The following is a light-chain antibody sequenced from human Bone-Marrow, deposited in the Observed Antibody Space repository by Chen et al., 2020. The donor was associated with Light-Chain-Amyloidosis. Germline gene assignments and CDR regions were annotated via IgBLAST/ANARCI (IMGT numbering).Light chain of an antibody. CDR1: NIGSTS. J-gene: IGLJ3*02. Sequence: SYVLTQPSSVSVAPGQTATIACGGNNIGSTSVHWYQQTPGQAPLLVVYDDSDRPSGIPERLGGSNSGNTATLTSSRVEAGDEADYYCQVWDRSSDRPVFGGGTKLTVL. CDR3: QVWDRSSDRPV. CDR2: DDS. V-gene: IGLV3-21*02.